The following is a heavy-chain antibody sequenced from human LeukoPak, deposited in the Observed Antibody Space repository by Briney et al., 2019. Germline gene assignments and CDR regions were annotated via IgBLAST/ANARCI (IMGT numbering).Heavy chain of an antibody. CDR3: ATDQDGVGANYFDY. CDR1: GYTLTELS. J-gene: IGHJ4*02. CDR2: FDPEDGET. V-gene: IGHV1-24*01. D-gene: IGHD1-26*01. Sequence: ASVKVSCKVSGYTLTELSMHWVRQAPGKGLEWMGGFDPEDGETIYAQKFQGRVTMTEDTSTDTAYMELSSLRSEDTAVYYCATDQDGVGANYFDYWGQGTLVTVSS.